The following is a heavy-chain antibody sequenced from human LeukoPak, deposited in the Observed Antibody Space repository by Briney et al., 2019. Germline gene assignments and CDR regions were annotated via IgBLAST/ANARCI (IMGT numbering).Heavy chain of an antibody. J-gene: IGHJ5*02. CDR3: ATQGPMGGFDCSSTSCYNWFDP. CDR1: GGSISSYY. CDR2: IYYSGST. D-gene: IGHD2-2*01. Sequence: SETLSLTCTVSGGSISSYYWSWIRQPPGKRLEWIGYIYYSGSTNYNPSLKSRVTISVDTSKNQFSLKLSSVTAADTAVYYCATQGPMGGFDCSSTSCYNWFDPWGQGTLVTVSS. V-gene: IGHV4-59*12.